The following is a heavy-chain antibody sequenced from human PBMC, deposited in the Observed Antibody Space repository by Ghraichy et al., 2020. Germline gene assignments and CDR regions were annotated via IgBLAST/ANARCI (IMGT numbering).Heavy chain of an antibody. J-gene: IGHJ4*02. CDR2: IHYSGST. CDR3: ARGGWYLDF. CDR1: GGSISPYY. Sequence: SETLSLTCTVSGGSISPYYWSWFRQPPGKGLGWIGYIHYSGSTDYNPSLKSRVTMSVDASENQFSLRLSSVTAADTAVYYCARGGWYLDFWGQGTLVTVSS. V-gene: IGHV4-59*01. D-gene: IGHD6-19*01.